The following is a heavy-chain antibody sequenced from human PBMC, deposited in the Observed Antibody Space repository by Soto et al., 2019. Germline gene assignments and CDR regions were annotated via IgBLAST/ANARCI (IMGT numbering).Heavy chain of an antibody. CDR3: AHRLLTMGSTAFDY. J-gene: IGHJ4*02. CDR1: GFSLSTSGVG. Sequence: QITLKESGPTLVKPTQTLTLTCTFSGFSLSTSGVGVGWIRQPPGKALEWLSLIYWDDDKLYSPSLKSRLTITKDTSKNQVVLTMTNMDPVDTATYFCAHRLLTMGSTAFDYWGQGALVTVSS. CDR2: IYWDDDK. D-gene: IGHD3-10*01. V-gene: IGHV2-5*02.